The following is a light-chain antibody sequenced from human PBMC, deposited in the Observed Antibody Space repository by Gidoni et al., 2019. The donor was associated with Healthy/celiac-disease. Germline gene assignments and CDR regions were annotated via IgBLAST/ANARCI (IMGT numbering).Light chain of an antibody. Sequence: QSGLTQPPWASGTPGQRVTISCSGSSSNIGSNYVYWYQQLPGPAPKLLIYRNNPRPSGVPDRFSGSKSGTSASLAISGLRSEDEADYYCAAWDDSLSGWLFGGGTKLTVL. CDR2: RNN. CDR3: AAWDDSLSGWL. CDR1: SSNIGSNY. V-gene: IGLV1-47*01. J-gene: IGLJ3*02.